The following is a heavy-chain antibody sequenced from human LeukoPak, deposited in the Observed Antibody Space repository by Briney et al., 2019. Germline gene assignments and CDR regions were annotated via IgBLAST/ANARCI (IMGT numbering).Heavy chain of an antibody. D-gene: IGHD6-13*01. CDR2: ISYDGSNK. J-gene: IGHJ4*02. CDR1: GFTFSSYA. CDR3: ARDVGSSSWYAAAFDY. Sequence: GGSLRLSCAASGFTFSSYAMHWVRQAPGKGLEWVAVISYDGSNKYYADSVKGRFTISRDNSKNTLYLQMNSLRAEDTAVYYCARDVGSSSWYAAAFDYWGQGTPVTVSS. V-gene: IGHV3-30*04.